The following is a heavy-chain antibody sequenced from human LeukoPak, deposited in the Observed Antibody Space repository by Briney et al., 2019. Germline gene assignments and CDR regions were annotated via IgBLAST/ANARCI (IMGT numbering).Heavy chain of an antibody. Sequence: GGSLRLSCAASGFTFSSYSMNWVRQAPGKGLEWVSSISSSSSYIYYADSVKGRFTISRDNAKNPLYLQMNSLRAEDTAVYYCARDTLLTDSGSYLPFDYWGQGTLVTVSS. CDR2: ISSSSSYI. D-gene: IGHD1-26*01. CDR3: ARDTLLTDSGSYLPFDY. J-gene: IGHJ4*02. V-gene: IGHV3-21*01. CDR1: GFTFSSYS.